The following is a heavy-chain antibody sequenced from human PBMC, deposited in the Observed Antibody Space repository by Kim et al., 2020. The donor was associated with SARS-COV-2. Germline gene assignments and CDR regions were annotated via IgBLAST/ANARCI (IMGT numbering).Heavy chain of an antibody. CDR2: IHSNDNT. J-gene: IGHJ3*02. CDR3: VRHLCTNAVCYLGAFHI. Sequence: GGSLRLSCAASGFTVDSNYMSWVRQAPGKGLEWVSVIHSNDNTYYADPVKDRFTMSRDMSKNTLYLQMNSLRAEDTAIYYCVRHLCTNAVCYLGAFHIWG. CDR1: GFTVDSNY. V-gene: IGHV3-53*01. D-gene: IGHD2-8*01.